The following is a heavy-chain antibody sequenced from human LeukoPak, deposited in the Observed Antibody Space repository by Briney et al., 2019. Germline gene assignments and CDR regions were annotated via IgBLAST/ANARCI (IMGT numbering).Heavy chain of an antibody. CDR1: GLTFTTAW. D-gene: IGHD6-6*01. CDR2: IKSKTDGGTT. CDR3: ATHPARGIR. J-gene: IGHJ4*02. Sequence: GGSLRLSCADSGLTFTTAWLSWVRQAPGKGLEWVGRIKSKTDGGTTDYAAPVKGRFTISRDDSKNTLYLQMNSLKTEDTAVYYFATHPARGIRWSRRSLLTVSS. V-gene: IGHV3-15*01.